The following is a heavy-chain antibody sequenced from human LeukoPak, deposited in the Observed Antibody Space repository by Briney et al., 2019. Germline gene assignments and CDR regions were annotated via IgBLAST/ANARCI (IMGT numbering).Heavy chain of an antibody. CDR3: ARDGIAVAGTGMYFDY. Sequence: GGSLRLSCAASGFTFSSYSMNWVRQAPGKGLEWVSSISSSSSYIYYADSVKGRFTISRDNAKNSLYLQMNSLRAEDTAVYYCARDGIAVAGTGMYFDYWGQRTLVTVSS. V-gene: IGHV3-21*01. CDR1: GFTFSSYS. D-gene: IGHD6-19*01. CDR2: ISSSSSYI. J-gene: IGHJ4*02.